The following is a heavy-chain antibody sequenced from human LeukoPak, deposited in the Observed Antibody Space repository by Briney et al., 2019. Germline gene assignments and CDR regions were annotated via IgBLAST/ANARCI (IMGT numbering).Heavy chain of an antibody. CDR2: IKSDGSTT. Sequence: GGSLRLSCVASEFTFTSYWMNWVRQAPGKGLVWVSRIKSDGSTTSYADSVKGRFTISRDNSKNTLYLQMNSLRAEDTAVYYCAKGYYYGSGSSSFDYWGQGTLVTVSS. D-gene: IGHD3-10*01. V-gene: IGHV3-74*01. CDR3: AKGYYYGSGSSSFDY. J-gene: IGHJ4*02. CDR1: EFTFTSYW.